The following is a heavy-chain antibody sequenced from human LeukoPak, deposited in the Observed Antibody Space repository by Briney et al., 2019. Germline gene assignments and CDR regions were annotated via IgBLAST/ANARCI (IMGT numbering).Heavy chain of an antibody. D-gene: IGHD2-15*01. CDR1: GFIFSSYS. J-gene: IGHJ6*03. Sequence: GGSLRLSCAASGFIFSSYSMNWVRQAPGKGLEWVSYISSSSSTIYYADSVKGRFTISRDNAKNSLYLQMNSLRAEDTAVYYCAKDSRHCSGGSCYFLYYYYYYMDVWGKGTTVTVSS. CDR2: ISSSSSTI. CDR3: AKDSRHCSGGSCYFLYYYYYYMDV. V-gene: IGHV3-48*01.